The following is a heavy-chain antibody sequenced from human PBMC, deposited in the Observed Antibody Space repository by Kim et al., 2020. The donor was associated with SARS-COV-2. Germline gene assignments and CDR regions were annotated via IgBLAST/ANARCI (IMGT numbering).Heavy chain of an antibody. Sequence: NYSPSFQGHVTISADKSISTAYLQWSSLKASDTAMYYCATALASDWNYDYWGQGTLVTVSS. D-gene: IGHD1-7*01. V-gene: IGHV5-10-1*01. CDR3: ATALASDWNYDY. J-gene: IGHJ4*02.